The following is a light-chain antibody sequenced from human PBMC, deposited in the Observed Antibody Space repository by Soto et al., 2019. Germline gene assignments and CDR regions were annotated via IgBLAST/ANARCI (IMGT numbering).Light chain of an antibody. Sequence: EIVLTQSPGTLSSSPGERATLSCRASQSVTSNYLAWYQQKPGQAPRLLIFGASIRATGLPDRFSGGGSGTDFTLTISRLEPEDFAVYYCQQYGRSPGTFGQGTKVEIK. V-gene: IGKV3-20*01. J-gene: IGKJ1*01. CDR3: QQYGRSPGT. CDR2: GAS. CDR1: QSVTSNY.